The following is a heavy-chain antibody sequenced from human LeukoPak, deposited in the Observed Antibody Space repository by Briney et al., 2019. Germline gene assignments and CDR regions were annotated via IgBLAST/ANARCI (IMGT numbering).Heavy chain of an antibody. D-gene: IGHD4-23*01. CDR3: ASGTTVDRYYFDY. Sequence: SEKVSCKASGGTFSSYAISWVRQAPGQGLEWMGGIIPIFGTANYAQKFQGRVTITTDESTSTAYMELSSLRSEDTAVYYCASGTTVDRYYFDYWGQGTLVTVSS. CDR2: IIPIFGTA. CDR1: GGTFSSYA. V-gene: IGHV1-69*05. J-gene: IGHJ4*02.